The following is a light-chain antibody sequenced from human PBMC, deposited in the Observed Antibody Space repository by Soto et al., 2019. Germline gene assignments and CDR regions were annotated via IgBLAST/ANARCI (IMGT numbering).Light chain of an antibody. CDR2: AAS. Sequence: GDRVTITCRASQSISSYLNWYQQKPGKAPKLLIYAASSSQSGVPSRFSGSGSGTDFTLTISSLQPEDFATYYCQQSYSTPRTFGQGTKVDIK. J-gene: IGKJ1*01. CDR1: QSISSY. CDR3: QQSYSTPRT. V-gene: IGKV1-39*01.